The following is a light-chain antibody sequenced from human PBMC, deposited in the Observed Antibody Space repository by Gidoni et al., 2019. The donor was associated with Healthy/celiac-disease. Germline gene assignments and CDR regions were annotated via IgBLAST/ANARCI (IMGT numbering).Light chain of an antibody. J-gene: IGKJ4*01. V-gene: IGKV3-15*01. CDR2: GAS. Sequence: EIVLTPSPATLSVSPGERATLSCRASQSVSSTLAWYQQKPGQAPRLLIYGASTRATGIPARFSGSGSGTEFTLTISSLQSEEFAVYYCQQYNNGPPLTFGGGTKVEIK. CDR1: QSVSST. CDR3: QQYNNGPPLT.